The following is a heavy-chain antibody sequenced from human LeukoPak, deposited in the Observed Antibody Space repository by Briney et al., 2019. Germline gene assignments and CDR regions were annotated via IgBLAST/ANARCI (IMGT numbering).Heavy chain of an antibody. CDR1: GFTFSSYG. D-gene: IGHD3-10*01. CDR3: ARGSYYGSDPGPYFDY. CDR2: IWYDGSNK. J-gene: IGHJ4*02. Sequence: PGRSLRLSCAASGFTFSSYGMHWVRQAPGKGLEWVAVIWYDGSNKYYADSVKGRFTSRDNSKNTLYLQMNSLRAEDTAVYYCARGSYYGSDPGPYFDYWGQGTLVTVSS. V-gene: IGHV3-33*01.